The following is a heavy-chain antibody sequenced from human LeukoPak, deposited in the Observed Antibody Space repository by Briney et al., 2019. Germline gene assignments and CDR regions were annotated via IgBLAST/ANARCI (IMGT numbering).Heavy chain of an antibody. D-gene: IGHD4-23*01. J-gene: IGHJ6*02. Sequence: PGGSLRLSCAASGFTLSSYAMSRVLQAPGKGLEWVSVVSGSGGSTYYADSVKGRFTISRDNSKNTLYLQMNSLRAEDTAVYYCAKESTVVTPYYYGLDVWGQGTTVTVSS. CDR3: AKESTVVTPYYYGLDV. V-gene: IGHV3-23*01. CDR2: VSGSGGST. CDR1: GFTLSSYA.